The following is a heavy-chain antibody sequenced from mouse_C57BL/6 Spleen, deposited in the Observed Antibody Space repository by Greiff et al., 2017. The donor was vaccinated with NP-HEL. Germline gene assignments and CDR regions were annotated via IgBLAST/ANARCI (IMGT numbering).Heavy chain of an antibody. D-gene: IGHD2-3*01. Sequence: VQLQQSGAELVKPGASVKVSCKASGYTFTSYWMHWVKQRPGQGLEWIGRINPSDSDTNYNQKFKGKATLTVDKSSSTAYMQLSSLTSEDSAVYYCAIEGWLLREAAWFAYWGQGTLVTVSA. J-gene: IGHJ3*01. CDR2: INPSDSDT. CDR3: AIEGWLLREAAWFAY. CDR1: GYTFTSYW. V-gene: IGHV1-74*01.